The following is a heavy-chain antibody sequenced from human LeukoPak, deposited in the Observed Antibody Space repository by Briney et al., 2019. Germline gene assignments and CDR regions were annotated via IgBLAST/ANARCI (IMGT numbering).Heavy chain of an antibody. D-gene: IGHD6-13*01. CDR1: GYTFTGYY. CDR3: ARGLLEQQLVQPSDY. J-gene: IGHJ4*02. V-gene: IGHV1-8*02. Sequence: ASVKVSCKASGYTFTGYYMHWVRQAPGQGLEWMGWMNPNSGNTGYAQKFQGRVTMTRNTSISTAYMELSSLRSEDTAAYYCARGLLEQQLVQPSDYWGQGTLVTVSS. CDR2: MNPNSGNT.